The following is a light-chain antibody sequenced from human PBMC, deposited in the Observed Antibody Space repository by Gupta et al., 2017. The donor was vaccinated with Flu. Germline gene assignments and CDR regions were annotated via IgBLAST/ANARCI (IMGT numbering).Light chain of an antibody. CDR2: DDD. J-gene: IGLJ3*02. CDR3: QVWDSNSGRV. V-gene: IGLV3-21*02. CDR1: DIGGKM. Sequence: PGQTARRSWGGSDIGGKMGHWYRRRAGQAPLLVVHDDDDRPSGIPERVSGSKSGNTATLTLRRGEAGEEDDYYCQVWDSNSGRVFGGGTKLTVL.